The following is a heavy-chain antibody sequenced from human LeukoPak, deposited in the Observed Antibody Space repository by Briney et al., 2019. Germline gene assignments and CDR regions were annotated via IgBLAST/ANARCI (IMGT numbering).Heavy chain of an antibody. D-gene: IGHD1-26*01. CDR2: ISYDGSIQ. CDR3: ARDPYSGNYGNYYYYYMDV. V-gene: IGHV3-30*04. J-gene: IGHJ6*03. Sequence: GGSLRLSCAASGFTFTSYAMHWVRQAPGKGLEWVAVISYDGSIQHYADSVKGRFTISRDNAKNSLYLQMNSLGPEDTAVYYCARDPYSGNYGNYYYYYMDVWGKGTTVTISS. CDR1: GFTFTSYA.